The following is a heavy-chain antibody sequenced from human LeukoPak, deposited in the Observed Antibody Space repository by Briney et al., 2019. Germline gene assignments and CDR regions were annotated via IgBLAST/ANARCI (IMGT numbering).Heavy chain of an antibody. V-gene: IGHV1-69*05. Sequence: ASVKVSCKASGGTFSSYAISWVRQAPGQGLEWMGGIIPIFGTANYAQKFQGRVTITTDESTSTAYMELSSLRSEDTAVYYCARGRWLQHPGYFDYWGQGTLVTVSS. D-gene: IGHD5-24*01. J-gene: IGHJ4*02. CDR2: IIPIFGTA. CDR3: ARGRWLQHPGYFDY. CDR1: GGTFSSYA.